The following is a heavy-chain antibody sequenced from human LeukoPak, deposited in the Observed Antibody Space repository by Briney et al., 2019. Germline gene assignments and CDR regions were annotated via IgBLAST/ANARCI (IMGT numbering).Heavy chain of an antibody. D-gene: IGHD6-13*01. CDR1: GYSFTSYW. CDR2: IYPGDSDT. Sequence: GESLKISCKGSGYSFTSYWIGWVRQMPGKGLEWMGIIYPGDSDTRYSPSFQGQVTISADKSISTAYLQWSSLKGSDTAMYYCARLPSYSSSWYPEVAFDIWGQGTMVTVSS. V-gene: IGHV5-51*01. CDR3: ARLPSYSSSWYPEVAFDI. J-gene: IGHJ3*02.